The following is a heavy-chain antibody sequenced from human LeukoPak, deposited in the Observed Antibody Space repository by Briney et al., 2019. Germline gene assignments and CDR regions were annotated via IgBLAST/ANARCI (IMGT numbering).Heavy chain of an antibody. V-gene: IGHV4-59*12. CDR2: IYNSGST. D-gene: IGHD3-10*01. J-gene: IGHJ6*03. CDR1: GDSFSYFY. Sequence: PSETLSLTCTVSGDSFSYFYWSWIRQPPGKGLEWIGYIYNSGSTNYNPSLKSRVTISVDTSKNQFSLKLSSVTAADTAVYYCARRVGRYFGERAYYYNYMDVWGKGTTVTISS. CDR3: ARRVGRYFGERAYYYNYMDV.